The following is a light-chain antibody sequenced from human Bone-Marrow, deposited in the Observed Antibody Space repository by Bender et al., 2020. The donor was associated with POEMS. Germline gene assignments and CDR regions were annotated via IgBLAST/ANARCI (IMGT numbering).Light chain of an antibody. CDR2: RDD. V-gene: IGLV1-47*01. J-gene: IGLJ3*02. CDR3: QSYDNSLGGWV. CDR1: PSNIGNNY. Sequence: QSVLTQPPSVSGTPGQRVTIFCSGSPSNIGNNYVYWYQQLPGTAPKLLIYRDDQRPSGVPDRFSGSRSGTSASLAITGLQAEDEGDYYCQSYDNSLGGWVFGGGTKLTVL.